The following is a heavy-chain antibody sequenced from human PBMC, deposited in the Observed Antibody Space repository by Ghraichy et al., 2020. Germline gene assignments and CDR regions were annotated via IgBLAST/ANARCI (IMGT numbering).Heavy chain of an antibody. V-gene: IGHV3-23*01. CDR1: GFTFSSYA. J-gene: IGHJ1*01. CDR3: AKPAQFWGAEYFQH. CDR2: ISGSGGST. Sequence: GGSLRLSCAASGFTFSSYAMDWVRQAPGKGLEWVSIISGSGGSTYYADSVKGRFTISRDNSKNTLYLQMNSLRAEDTAVYYCAKPAQFWGAEYFQHWGQGTLVTVSS. D-gene: IGHD7-27*01.